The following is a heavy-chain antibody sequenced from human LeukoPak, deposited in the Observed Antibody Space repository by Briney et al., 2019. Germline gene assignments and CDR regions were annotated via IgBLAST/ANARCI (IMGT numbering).Heavy chain of an antibody. J-gene: IGHJ4*02. V-gene: IGHV3-23*01. CDR3: PKDYGPLSSY. CDR1: GFTFSSYG. CDR2: ISGSGGST. D-gene: IGHD4-17*01. Sequence: GGTLRLSCAASGFTFSSYGMSWVRQAPGKGLEWVSAISGSGGSTYYADSVKGRFTISKDNSKNTLSLQMTILPAQATPLYYCPKDYGPLSSYWGQGTLVTVSS.